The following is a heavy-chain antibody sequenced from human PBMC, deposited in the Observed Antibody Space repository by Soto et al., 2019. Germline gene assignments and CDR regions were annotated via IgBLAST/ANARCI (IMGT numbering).Heavy chain of an antibody. CDR1: GFTFDDYA. V-gene: IGHV3-9*01. J-gene: IGHJ4*02. Sequence: EVQLVESGGGLVQPGRSLRLSCAASGFTFDDYAMHWVRQAPGKGLEWVSGISWNSGSIGYADSVKGRFTISRDNAKNSLYLQMNSLRAEDTALYYCAKDRRIAAAGVGGNFDYWGQGTLVTVSS. D-gene: IGHD6-13*01. CDR2: ISWNSGSI. CDR3: AKDRRIAAAGVGGNFDY.